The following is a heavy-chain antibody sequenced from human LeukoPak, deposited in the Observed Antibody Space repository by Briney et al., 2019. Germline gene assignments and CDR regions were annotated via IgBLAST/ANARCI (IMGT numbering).Heavy chain of an antibody. V-gene: IGHV3-13*04. CDR3: AREPRWFGDLYGMDV. J-gene: IGHJ6*02. D-gene: IGHD3-10*01. CDR2: IGTAGDT. Sequence: GGSLRLSCAASGFTFSSYDMHWDRQATGKGLEWVSAIGTAGDTYYPGSVKGRFTISRENAKNSLYLQMNSLRAGDTAVYYCAREPRWFGDLYGMDVWGQGTTVTVSS. CDR1: GFTFSSYD.